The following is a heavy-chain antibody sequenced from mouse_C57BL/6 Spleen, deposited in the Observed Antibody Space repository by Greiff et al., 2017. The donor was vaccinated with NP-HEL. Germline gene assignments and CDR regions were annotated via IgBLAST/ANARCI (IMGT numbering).Heavy chain of an antibody. V-gene: IGHV1-54*01. CDR1: GYAFTNYL. D-gene: IGHD4-1*01. J-gene: IGHJ2*01. CDR2: INPGSGGT. CDR3: ARKGDLGKGYYFDY. Sequence: QVQLQQSGAELVRPGTSVKVSCKASGYAFTNYLIEWVKQRPGQGLEWIGVINPGSGGTNYNEKFKGKATLTADKSSSTAYMQLSSLTSEDSAVYVCARKGDLGKGYYFDYWGQGTTLIVSS.